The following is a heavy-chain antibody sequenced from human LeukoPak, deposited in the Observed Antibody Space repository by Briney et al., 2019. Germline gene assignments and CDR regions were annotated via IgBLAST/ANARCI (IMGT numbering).Heavy chain of an antibody. J-gene: IGHJ6*03. CDR3: ARGRPGYSYGYGPLGDYMDV. CDR2: IFYSGGT. Sequence: PSETLSLTCTVSGGSINTPNYYWGWIRQTPGKGLEWIGNIFYSGGTYYSPSLTSRVTISLDTSRNQFSLKLNSVTAADTAVYYCARGRPGYSYGYGPLGDYMDVWGKGTTVTVSS. D-gene: IGHD5-18*01. CDR1: GGSINTPNYY. V-gene: IGHV4-39*07.